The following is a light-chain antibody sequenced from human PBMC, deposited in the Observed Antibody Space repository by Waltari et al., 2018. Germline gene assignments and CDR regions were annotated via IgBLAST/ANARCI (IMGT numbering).Light chain of an antibody. Sequence: QSALTQPASVSGSPGQSITISCPGTSSYVGGYNHVSWYQQHPGKAPKLMIYDVSTRPSGVSNRFSGSKSGNTASLTISGLQAEDEADYYCCSYAGSSTVVFGGGTKLTVL. CDR3: CSYAGSSTVV. CDR2: DVS. V-gene: IGLV2-23*02. J-gene: IGLJ2*01. CDR1: SSYVGGYNH.